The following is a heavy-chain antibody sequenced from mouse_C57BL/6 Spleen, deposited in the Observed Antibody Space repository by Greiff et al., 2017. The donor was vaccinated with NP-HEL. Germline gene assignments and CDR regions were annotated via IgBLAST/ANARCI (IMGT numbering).Heavy chain of an antibody. J-gene: IGHJ2*01. CDR1: GFTFSSYA. V-gene: IGHV5-4*01. D-gene: IGHD1-1*01. CDR3: ARDDGYYLDY. CDR2: ISDGGSYT. Sequence: EVQLVESGGGLVKPGGSLKLSCAASGFTFSSYALSWVRQTPEKRLEWVATISDGGSYTYYPDNVKGRFTISRDNAKNNLYLQMSHLKSEDTAMYSCARDDGYYLDYWGQGTTLTVSS.